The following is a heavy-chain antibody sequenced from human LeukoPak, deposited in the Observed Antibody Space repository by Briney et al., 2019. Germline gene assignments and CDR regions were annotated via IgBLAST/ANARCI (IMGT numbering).Heavy chain of an antibody. J-gene: IGHJ4*02. CDR1: GFTFSSYA. CDR2: ISYDGSSK. D-gene: IGHD3-16*01. Sequence: RPGRSLRLSCAAFGFTFSSYAMHWARQAPGKGLEWVAVISYDGSSKYYADSVKGRFTISRDNSINALYLQMNSLRLDDTAVYYCVGEIGPRSFDYWGQGTLVTVSS. CDR3: VGEIGPRSFDY. V-gene: IGHV3-30-3*01.